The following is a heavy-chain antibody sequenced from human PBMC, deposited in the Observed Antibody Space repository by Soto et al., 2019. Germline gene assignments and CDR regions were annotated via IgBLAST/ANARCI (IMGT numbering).Heavy chain of an antibody. CDR2: ISPSTSHI. CDR1: GFTFSSCT. Sequence: EVHLVESGGGLVKPGGSLRLSCAVSGFTFSSCTMNWVRQAPGKGLEWVSSISPSTSHIFYADTVKGRYTISRDNAKNAQFLQMNSLRAEDTAVYYCSGCSRGAGHQNYGMDVWGQGTTVTLSS. J-gene: IGHJ6*02. CDR3: SGCSRGAGHQNYGMDV. D-gene: IGHD2-15*01. V-gene: IGHV3-21*01.